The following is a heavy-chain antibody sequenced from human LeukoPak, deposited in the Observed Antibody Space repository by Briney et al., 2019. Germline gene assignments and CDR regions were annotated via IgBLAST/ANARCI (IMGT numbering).Heavy chain of an antibody. CDR3: ARTDYDFWSGHDAFDI. V-gene: IGHV4-59*01. CDR2: IYYSGST. J-gene: IGHJ3*02. D-gene: IGHD3-3*01. CDR1: GGSISSYY. Sequence: KASETLSLTCTVSGGSISSYYWSWIRQPPGKGLEWIGYIYYSGSTNYNPSLKSRVTISVDTSKNQFSLKLSSVTAADTAAYYCARTDYDFWSGHDAFDIWGQGTMVTVSS.